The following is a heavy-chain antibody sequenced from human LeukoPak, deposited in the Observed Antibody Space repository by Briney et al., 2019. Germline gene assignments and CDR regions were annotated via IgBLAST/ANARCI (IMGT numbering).Heavy chain of an antibody. Sequence: ASVKVSCKASGGTFSSYAISWVRQAPGQGLEWMGGIIPIFGTANYAQKFQGRVTITADKSTSTAYMELSSLRSEDTAVYYCARDLSGYYYDSSGYYSSVWWGQGTLVTVSS. CDR1: GGTFSSYA. J-gene: IGHJ4*02. CDR2: IIPIFGTA. V-gene: IGHV1-69*06. CDR3: ARDLSGYYYDSSGYYSSVW. D-gene: IGHD3-22*01.